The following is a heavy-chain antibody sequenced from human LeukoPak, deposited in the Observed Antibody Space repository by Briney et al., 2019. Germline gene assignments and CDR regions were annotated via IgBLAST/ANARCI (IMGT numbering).Heavy chain of an antibody. Sequence: SGTLSLTCTVSGGSISSYYWSWIRQPAGKGLEWIGRIYTSGSANYNPSLKSRVTMSVDTSKNQFSLKLSSVTAADTAVYYCARGGYYYDSSGYINWFDPWGQGTLVTVSS. D-gene: IGHD3-22*01. CDR2: IYTSGSA. J-gene: IGHJ5*02. CDR1: GGSISSYY. CDR3: ARGGYYYDSSGYINWFDP. V-gene: IGHV4-4*07.